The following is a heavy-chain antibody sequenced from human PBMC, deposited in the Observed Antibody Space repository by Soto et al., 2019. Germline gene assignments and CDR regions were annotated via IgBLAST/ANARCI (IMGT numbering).Heavy chain of an antibody. V-gene: IGHV4-34*01. CDR1: DGSFSGYY. Sequence: SETLSLTCAVYDGSFSGYYWSWIRQPPGKGLEWIGEINHSGSTNYNPSLKSRVTISVDTSKNQFSLKLTSVTAADTAFYYCARLWRGGYNWVIDYWGQGTLVT. CDR2: INHSGST. D-gene: IGHD5-12*01. J-gene: IGHJ4*02. CDR3: ARLWRGGYNWVIDY.